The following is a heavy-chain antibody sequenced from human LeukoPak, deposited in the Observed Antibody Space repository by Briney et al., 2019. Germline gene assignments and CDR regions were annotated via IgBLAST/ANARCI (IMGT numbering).Heavy chain of an antibody. CDR2: IIPIFGTA. CDR1: GGTFSSYA. CDR3: ARERGYCSGGSCYSLDY. V-gene: IGHV1-69*01. J-gene: IGHJ4*02. D-gene: IGHD2-15*01. Sequence: ASVKVSCKASGGTFSSYAISWVRQAPGQGLEWMGGIIPIFGTANYAQKFQGRVTITADESTSTAYMELSSLRSEDTAVYYCARERGYCSGGSCYSLDYWGQETLVTVSS.